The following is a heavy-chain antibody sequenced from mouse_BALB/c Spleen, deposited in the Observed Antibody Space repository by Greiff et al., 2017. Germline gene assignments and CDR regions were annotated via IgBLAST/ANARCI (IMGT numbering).Heavy chain of an antibody. CDR2: ISDGGSYT. J-gene: IGHJ4*01. V-gene: IGHV5-4*02. D-gene: IGHD1-1*01. Sequence: EVKLVESGGGLVKPGGSLKLSCAASGFTFSDYYMYWVRQTPEKRLEWVATISDGGSYTYYPDSVKGRFTISRDNAKNNLYLQMSSLKSEDTAMYYCARGFTTVVRYAMDYWGQGTSVTVSS. CDR3: ARGFTTVVRYAMDY. CDR1: GFTFSDYY.